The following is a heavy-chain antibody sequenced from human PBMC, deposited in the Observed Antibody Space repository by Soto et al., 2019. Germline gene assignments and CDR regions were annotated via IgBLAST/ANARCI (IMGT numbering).Heavy chain of an antibody. CDR3: ALTTGFTGRY. J-gene: IGHJ4*01. CDR1: GFTFSTDA. V-gene: IGHV3-23*01. Sequence: EVQLLESGGDLVQPGGSLRLSCAASGFTFSTDAMSWVRQAPGKGLDWVATINTNGDTAYYSASVKGRFTISRANSTDTMLPQMNRLRAAHKAVHSGALTTGFTGRYWGPRTRVHASS. CDR2: INTNGDTA. D-gene: IGHD1-1*01.